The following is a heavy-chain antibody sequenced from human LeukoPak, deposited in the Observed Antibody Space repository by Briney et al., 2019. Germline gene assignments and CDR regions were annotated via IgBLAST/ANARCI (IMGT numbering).Heavy chain of an antibody. D-gene: IGHD3-9*01. V-gene: IGHV1-18*01. CDR2: ISAYNGNT. CDR3: ARNNRLRYFDWRRDDY. CDR1: GYTFTSYG. J-gene: IGHJ4*02. Sequence: GASVKVSCKASGYTFTSYGISWVRQAPGQGLEWMGWISAYNGNTNYAQKLQGRVTMTTDTSTSTAYMELRSLRSDDTAVYYCARNNRLRYFDWRRDDYWGQGTLVTVSS.